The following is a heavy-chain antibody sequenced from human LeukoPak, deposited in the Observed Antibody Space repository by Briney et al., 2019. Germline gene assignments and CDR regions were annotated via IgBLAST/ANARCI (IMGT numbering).Heavy chain of an antibody. J-gene: IGHJ6*03. Sequence: SETLSLTCTVSGYSISSGYYWGWIRQPPGKGLEWIGYIYYSGSTYYNPSLKSRVTISVDTSKNQFSLKLSSVTAADTAVYYCARVEVGAARPEYYYYYYMDVWGKGTTVTVSS. D-gene: IGHD6-6*01. CDR3: ARVEVGAARPEYYYYYYMDV. CDR1: GYSISSGYY. V-gene: IGHV4-38-2*02. CDR2: IYYSGST.